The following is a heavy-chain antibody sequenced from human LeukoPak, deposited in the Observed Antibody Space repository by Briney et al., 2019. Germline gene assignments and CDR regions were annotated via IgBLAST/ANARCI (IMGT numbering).Heavy chain of an antibody. CDR1: GGSISSHY. V-gene: IGHV4-59*11. D-gene: IGHD5-24*01. Sequence: SETLSLTCTVSGGSISSHYLSWIRQPPGKGLEWIGCIYYSGSTNYNPSLKSRVTISVDTSKNQFSLKLCSVTAADTAVYYCARGVVSRPSDGYNYFRRYYYYMDVWGKGTTVTVSS. CDR3: ARGVVSRPSDGYNYFRRYYYYMDV. J-gene: IGHJ6*03. CDR2: IYYSGST.